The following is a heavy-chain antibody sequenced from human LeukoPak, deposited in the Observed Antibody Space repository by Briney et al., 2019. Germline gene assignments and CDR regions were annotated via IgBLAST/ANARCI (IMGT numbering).Heavy chain of an antibody. CDR3: ARDRSDYYDSSGYYYLLDY. CDR1: GGTFSSYA. J-gene: IGHJ4*02. Sequence: SVKVSRKASGGTFSSYAISWVRQAPGRGLEWMGGIIPIFGTANYAQKFQGRVTITADESTSTAYMELSSLRSEDTAVYYCARDRSDYYDSSGYYYLLDYWGQGTLVTVSS. V-gene: IGHV1-69*01. D-gene: IGHD3-22*01. CDR2: IIPIFGTA.